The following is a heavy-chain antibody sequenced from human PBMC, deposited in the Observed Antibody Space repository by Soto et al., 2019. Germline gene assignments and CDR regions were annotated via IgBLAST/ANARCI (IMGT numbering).Heavy chain of an antibody. Sequence: GGSLRLSCAASGFTFSSYAMSWVRQAPGKGLEWVSAISGSGGSTYYADSVKGRFTISRDNTKNTLYLQMNSLRAEDTAVYYCAKDHPETYYDDSSGYPPGYWGQGTLVTVSS. CDR3: AKDHPETYYDDSSGYPPGY. V-gene: IGHV3-23*01. D-gene: IGHD3-22*01. J-gene: IGHJ4*02. CDR2: ISGSGGST. CDR1: GFTFSSYA.